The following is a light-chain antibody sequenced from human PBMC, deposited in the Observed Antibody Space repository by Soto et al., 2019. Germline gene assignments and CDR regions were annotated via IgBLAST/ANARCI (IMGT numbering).Light chain of an antibody. J-gene: IGLJ1*01. CDR3: QSYDSSMTSYV. CDR2: TNT. Sequence: QSVLTQPPAVSGAPGQRVTISCTGGSSNFGAGYDVHWYQQLPGTAPNILIYTNTNRPSGVPDRFSGSKSGTSASLAITGLQDEDEADYYCQSYDSSMTSYVFGAGNKVTVL. V-gene: IGLV1-40*01. CDR1: SSNFGAGYD.